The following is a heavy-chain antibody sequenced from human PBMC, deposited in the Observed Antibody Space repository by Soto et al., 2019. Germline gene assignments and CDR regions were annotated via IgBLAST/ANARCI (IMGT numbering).Heavy chain of an antibody. CDR3: AREVEGSYSPVEF. Sequence: ASVKVSCKTSGYTFTDHGIDWVRQAPGQGLEWVGWVSSYNGNTNYAYNLKDRVIMTTDASTSTAYMELRGLRSDDTAVYYCAREVEGSYSPVEFWGKGTPVTVSS. CDR2: VSSYNGNT. V-gene: IGHV1-18*01. CDR1: GYTFTDHG. D-gene: IGHD3-10*01. J-gene: IGHJ4*02.